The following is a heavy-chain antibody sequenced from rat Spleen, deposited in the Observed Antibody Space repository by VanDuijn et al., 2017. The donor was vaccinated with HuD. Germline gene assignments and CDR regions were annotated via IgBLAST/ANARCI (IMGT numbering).Heavy chain of an antibody. CDR1: GFTFSDYY. J-gene: IGHJ4*01. D-gene: IGHD1-5*01. CDR3: TRREGTTDYYVMDA. CDR2: ISYDGGST. V-gene: IGHV5-20*01. Sequence: EVQLVESGGGLVQPGRSLKLSCAASGFTFSDYYMAWVRQAPTKGLEWVASISYDGGSTYYRDSVKGRFTISRDNAKSTLYLQMNSLRSEDTATYYCTRREGTTDYYVMDAWGQGASVTVSS.